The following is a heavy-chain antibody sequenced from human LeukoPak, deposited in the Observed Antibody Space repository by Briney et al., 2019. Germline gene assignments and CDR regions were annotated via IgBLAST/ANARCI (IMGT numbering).Heavy chain of an antibody. CDR1: SGSISSGDYY. CDR3: ARDLYCGGDCYED. D-gene: IGHD2-21*01. Sequence: SQTLSLTCTVSSGSISSGDYYWSWIRQPPGKGLEWIGYIYYSGSTYYNPSLKSRVTISVDTSKNQFSLKLSSVTAADTAVYYCARDLYCGGDCYEDWGQGTLVTVSS. V-gene: IGHV4-30-4*08. J-gene: IGHJ4*02. CDR2: IYYSGST.